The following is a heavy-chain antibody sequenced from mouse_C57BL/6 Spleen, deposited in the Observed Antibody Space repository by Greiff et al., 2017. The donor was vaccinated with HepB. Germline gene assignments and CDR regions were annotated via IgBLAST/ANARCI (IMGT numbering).Heavy chain of an antibody. CDR1: GYTLTSYW. J-gene: IGHJ4*01. Sequence: QVQLQQPGTELVKPGASVKLSCKASGYTLTSYWMHWVKQRPGQGLEWIGNINPSNGGTNYNEKFKSKATLTVDKSSSTAYMQLSSLTSEDSAVYYCARVGSPSGYAMDYWGQGTSVTVSS. V-gene: IGHV1-53*01. CDR3: ARVGSPSGYAMDY. CDR2: INPSNGGT. D-gene: IGHD3-1*01.